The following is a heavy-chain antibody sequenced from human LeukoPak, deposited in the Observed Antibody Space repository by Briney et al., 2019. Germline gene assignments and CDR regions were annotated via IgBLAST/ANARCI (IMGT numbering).Heavy chain of an antibody. CDR2: IYHGESDT. J-gene: IGHJ4*02. CDR3: ARRLRYYDSSGYYYTPYYFDY. D-gene: IGHD3-22*01. V-gene: IGHV5-51*01. Sequence: GGALEISGQGSGSRFTSYWIGGGRQMPGKGRGGMGIIYHGESDTRYSPSFQGQVTISADKSISTAYLQWSSLKASDTAMYYCARRLRYYDSSGYYYTPYYFDYWGQGTLVTVSS. CDR1: GSRFTSYW.